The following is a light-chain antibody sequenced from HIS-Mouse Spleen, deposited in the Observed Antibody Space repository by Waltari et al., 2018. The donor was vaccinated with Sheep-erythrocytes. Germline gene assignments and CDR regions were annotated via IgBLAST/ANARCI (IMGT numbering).Light chain of an antibody. V-gene: IGLV3-1*01. CDR1: KLGAKY. Sequence: SYELTQPPSVSVSPGQTASITCSGDKLGAKYACWYHQKPGQSPLLVIYQDSKRPSGIPERFSGSNSGNTATLTISGTQAMDEADYYCQAWDSSTVVFGGGTKLTVL. CDR3: QAWDSSTVV. CDR2: QDS. J-gene: IGLJ2*01.